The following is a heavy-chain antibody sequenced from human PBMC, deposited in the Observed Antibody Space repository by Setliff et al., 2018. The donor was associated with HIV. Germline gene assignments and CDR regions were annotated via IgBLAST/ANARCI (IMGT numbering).Heavy chain of an antibody. V-gene: IGHV4-59*08. J-gene: IGHJ4*02. Sequence: ETLSLTCNVSGGSITGYYWSWIRQSPEKRLEWIGYIYHSGSTNYSPSLKSRVSISVDTSKNQFPLRVNSVNAADTAVYYCARHYFGSGSPFDYWGQGAPVTVSS. CDR2: IYHSGST. CDR3: ARHYFGSGSPFDY. CDR1: GGSITGYY. D-gene: IGHD3-10*01.